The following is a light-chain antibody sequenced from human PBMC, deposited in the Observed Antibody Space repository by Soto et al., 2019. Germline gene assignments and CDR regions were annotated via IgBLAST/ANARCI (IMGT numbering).Light chain of an antibody. Sequence: DIPMTQSPSSLSASVGDRVTITCQASQDISNYLNWYQQKPGKAPKLLIYDASNLESGVPSRFSGSGSGTDFTFTISSLQPEDIATYYCQQYDLFGPGTKVDIE. J-gene: IGKJ3*01. V-gene: IGKV1-33*01. CDR3: QQYDL. CDR1: QDISNY. CDR2: DAS.